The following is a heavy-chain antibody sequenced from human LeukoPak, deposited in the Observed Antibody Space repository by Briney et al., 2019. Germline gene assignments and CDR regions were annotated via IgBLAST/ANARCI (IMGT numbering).Heavy chain of an antibody. CDR2: INHSGST. CDR3: ASSIPIDYGDYRIFDY. V-gene: IGHV4-34*01. Sequence: SETLSLTCAVYGGSFSGYYWSWIRQPPGKGLEWIGEINHSGSTYYNPSLKSRVTISVDTSKNQFSLKLSSVTAADTAVYYCASSIPIDYGDYRIFDYWGQGTLVTVSS. CDR1: GGSFSGYY. J-gene: IGHJ4*02. D-gene: IGHD4-17*01.